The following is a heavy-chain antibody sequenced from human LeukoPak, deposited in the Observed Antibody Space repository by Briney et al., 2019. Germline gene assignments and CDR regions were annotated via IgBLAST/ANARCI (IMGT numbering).Heavy chain of an antibody. J-gene: IGHJ4*02. V-gene: IGHV3-21*01. CDR2: ISSSSSYI. CDR3: ARGRDYDILTGYWSWYFDY. Sequence: PGGSLRLSCAASGFTFSSYSMNWVRQAPGKGLEWVSSISSSSSYIYYADSVKGRFTISRDNAKNSLYLQMNSLRAEDTAVYYCARGRDYDILTGYWSWYFDYWGQGTLVTVSS. D-gene: IGHD3-9*01. CDR1: GFTFSSYS.